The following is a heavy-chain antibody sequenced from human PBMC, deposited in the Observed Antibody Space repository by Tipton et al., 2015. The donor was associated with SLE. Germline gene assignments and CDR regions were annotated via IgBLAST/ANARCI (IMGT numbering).Heavy chain of an antibody. CDR1: GGSFSGYY. CDR3: ARGIMGDHDH. CDR2: INHSGST. D-gene: IGHD3-16*01. J-gene: IGHJ5*02. Sequence: TLRLSCAVYGGSFSGYYCSWIRQSPGKGLEWIGEINHSGSTNYNPSLKSRATISVDTSKNQFSLKLSSVTAADTAVYYCARGIMGDHDHWGQGTLVTVSS. V-gene: IGHV4-34*01.